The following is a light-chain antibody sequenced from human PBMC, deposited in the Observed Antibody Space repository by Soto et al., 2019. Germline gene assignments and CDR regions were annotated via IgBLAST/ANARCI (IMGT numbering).Light chain of an antibody. V-gene: IGKV3-15*01. CDR2: GAS. J-gene: IGKJ3*01. Sequence: EIGMPESPATLSVSPGGRATLSCRASQSVISNLAWYQQKPGKAPRLLIYGASTMDSGIPYRFGGSGSGTDFTLTVSSLQPEDFATYYCQQLFKYPPTFGPGTKVDIK. CDR1: QSVISN. CDR3: QQLFKYPPT.